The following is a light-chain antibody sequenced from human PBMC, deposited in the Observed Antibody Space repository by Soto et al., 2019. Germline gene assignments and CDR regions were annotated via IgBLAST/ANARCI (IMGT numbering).Light chain of an antibody. Sequence: EIVLTQSPATLSLSPGERATLSCRASQSVSSYLAWYHQKPGQAPRLLIYDTSNRATGIPARFSGSGSGTDFTLTTSSLEHEDSEVYYCQQRSNWPPLLTFGGGTKVEIK. CDR2: DTS. CDR1: QSVSSY. J-gene: IGKJ4*01. V-gene: IGKV3-11*01. CDR3: QQRSNWPPLLT.